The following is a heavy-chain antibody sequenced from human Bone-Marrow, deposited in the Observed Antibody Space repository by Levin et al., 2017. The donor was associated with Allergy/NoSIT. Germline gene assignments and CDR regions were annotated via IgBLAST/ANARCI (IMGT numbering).Heavy chain of an antibody. V-gene: IGHV1-69*01. CDR3: ARRGHCGGDCYSLYYYYYGMDV. J-gene: IGHJ6*02. CDR1: GGTFSSYA. Sequence: KISCKASGGTFSSYAISWVRQAPGQGLEWMGGIIPIFGTANYAQKFQGRVTITADESTSTAYMELSSLRSEDTAVYYCARRGHCGGDCYSLYYYYYGMDVWGQGTTVTVSS. CDR2: IIPIFGTA. D-gene: IGHD2-21*02.